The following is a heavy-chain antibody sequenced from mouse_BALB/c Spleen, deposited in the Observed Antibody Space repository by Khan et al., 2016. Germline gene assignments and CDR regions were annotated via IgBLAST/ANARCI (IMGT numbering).Heavy chain of an antibody. CDR3: ARCGNFFHWYFDV. D-gene: IGHD2-1*01. CDR2: INTHSGVP. Sequence: QIQLVQSGPELKKPGETVRISCKASGYTFTTAGMQWVQKMPGKGLRWIGWINTHSGVPKYAEDFKGRLAFSLETSATTAYLQIGNLKNEDTATYFCARCGNFFHWYFDVWGAGTTVTVSS. J-gene: IGHJ1*01. V-gene: IGHV9-4*02. CDR1: GYTFTTAG.